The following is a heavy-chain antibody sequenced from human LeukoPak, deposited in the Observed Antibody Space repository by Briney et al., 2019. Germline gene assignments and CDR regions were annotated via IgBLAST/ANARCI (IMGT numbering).Heavy chain of an antibody. D-gene: IGHD7-27*01. J-gene: IGHJ3*02. V-gene: IGHV4-39*02. CDR2: IYYSGST. Sequence: PSETLSLTCTVSGGSISSSSYYWGWIRQPPGKGLEWIGSIYYSGSTYYNPSLKSRVTISVDTSKNQFSLKLSSVTAADTALYYCARDTPNWGYAFDIWGQGTMVTVSS. CDR3: ARDTPNWGYAFDI. CDR1: GGSISSSSYY.